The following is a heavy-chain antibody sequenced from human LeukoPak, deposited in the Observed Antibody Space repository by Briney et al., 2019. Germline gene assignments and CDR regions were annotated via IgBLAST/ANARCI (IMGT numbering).Heavy chain of an antibody. Sequence: PGGSLRLSCAASRFTFSSYAMSWVRQAPGKGLEWVSAISSNGERAYYADSVKGRFTISRDNSKEMLYLQMNSLRVEDTAVYYCAKAAGLYSGFDFRVGFDYWGQGALVTVSS. V-gene: IGHV3-23*01. D-gene: IGHD5-12*01. CDR1: RFTFSSYA. CDR3: AKAAGLYSGFDFRVGFDY. J-gene: IGHJ4*02. CDR2: ISSNGERA.